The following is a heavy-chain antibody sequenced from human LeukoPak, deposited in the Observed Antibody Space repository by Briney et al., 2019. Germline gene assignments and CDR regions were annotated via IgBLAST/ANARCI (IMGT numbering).Heavy chain of an antibody. CDR3: AQHMSRPSHSVDY. CDR1: GFFFSNYV. V-gene: IGHV3-23*01. D-gene: IGHD5/OR15-5a*01. J-gene: IGHJ4*02. Sequence: GGSLRLSCAPSGFFFSNYVMRWVRQAPGKGLEWVSGIGASGGTTYYVDSVKGRFTISRDNSNNTLYLQMNSLRAEDTAVYYYAQHMSRPSHSVDYWGQGALVTVSS. CDR2: IGASGGTT.